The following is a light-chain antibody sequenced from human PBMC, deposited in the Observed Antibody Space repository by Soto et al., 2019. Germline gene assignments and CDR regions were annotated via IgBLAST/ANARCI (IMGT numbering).Light chain of an antibody. CDR3: QQYKNWPRT. CDR2: GAS. J-gene: IGKJ1*01. V-gene: IGKV3-15*01. CDR1: QSVDIN. Sequence: EIVLTQSPATLPVSPGERVTLSCRASQSVDINLAWYQQKPGQAPRLVIYGASTRATDMPGTFSGSGSGTEFTLTISSLQSEDFGVYYCQQYKNWPRTFGQGTKVDI.